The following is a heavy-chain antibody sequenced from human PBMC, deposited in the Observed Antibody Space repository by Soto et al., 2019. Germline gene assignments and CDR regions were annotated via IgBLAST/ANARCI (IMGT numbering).Heavy chain of an antibody. D-gene: IGHD2-2*01. V-gene: IGHV2-5*02. CDR2: IYWDDDE. CDR3: ARGSRSSADCYPNPYLDY. CDR1: GFSLSTTAEG. Sequence: QITLKESGPTLVNPTQTLTLTCTFSGFSLSTTAEGVGWIRQPPGKALEWLALIYWDDDERYSPSLKSRLPITKDTSKNQVVLTMTNVDPVDTATYYCARGSRSSADCYPNPYLDYWGQGILVTVSS. J-gene: IGHJ4*02.